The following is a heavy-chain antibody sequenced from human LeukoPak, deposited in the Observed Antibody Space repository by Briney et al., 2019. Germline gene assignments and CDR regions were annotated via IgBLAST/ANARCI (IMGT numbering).Heavy chain of an antibody. CDR1: GGSFSGYY. CDR3: ARGGGRVFYYDSSGFRPFDY. J-gene: IGHJ4*02. Sequence: SETLSLTCAVYGGSFSGYYWSWIRQPPGKGLEWVGEINHSGSTNYNPSLKGRVTISVDTSKNQFSLKLSSVTAADTAVYYCARGGGRVFYYDSSGFRPFDYWGQGTLVTVSS. D-gene: IGHD3-22*01. V-gene: IGHV4-34*01. CDR2: INHSGST.